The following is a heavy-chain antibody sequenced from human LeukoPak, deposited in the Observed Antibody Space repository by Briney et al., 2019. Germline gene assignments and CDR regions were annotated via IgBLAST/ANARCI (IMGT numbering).Heavy chain of an antibody. V-gene: IGHV1-69*02. CDR1: GGTFSSYT. CDR3: ARGMAAPPGYFDY. CDR2: IIPILGIA. D-gene: IGHD6-13*01. J-gene: IGHJ4*02. Sequence: AASVKVSCKASGGTFSSYTISWVRQAPGQGLEWMGRIIPILGIANYAQKFQGRVTITADKSTSTAYMELSSLRSEDTAVYYCARGMAAPPGYFDYWGQGTLVTVSS.